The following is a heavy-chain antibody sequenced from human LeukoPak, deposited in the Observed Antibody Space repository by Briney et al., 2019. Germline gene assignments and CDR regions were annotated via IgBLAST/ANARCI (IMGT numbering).Heavy chain of an antibody. J-gene: IGHJ4*02. D-gene: IGHD6-19*01. CDR1: GFTFSSYA. V-gene: IGHV3-23*01. CDR3: AKVYFDSGWVDY. CDR2: ISGSGGST. Sequence: GASLRLPCAASGFTFSSYAMSRVRQAPGKGLEWVSAISGSGGSTYYADSVRGRFTISRDNSKNTLYLQMNSLRAEDTAVYYCAKVYFDSGWVDYWGQGTLVTVSS.